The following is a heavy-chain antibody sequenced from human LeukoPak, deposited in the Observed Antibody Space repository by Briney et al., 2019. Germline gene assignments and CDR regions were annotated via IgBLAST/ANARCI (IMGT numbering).Heavy chain of an antibody. CDR2: ISSSSSYI. J-gene: IGHJ4*02. CDR3: ARARMVRGVITLHPFDY. CDR1: GFTFSSYS. V-gene: IGHV3-21*01. D-gene: IGHD3-10*01. Sequence: KPGGSLRLSCAASGFTFSSYSMNWVRQAPGKGLEWVSSISSSSSYIYYADSVKGRFTISRDNAKNSLYLQMNSLRAEHTTVYYCARARMVRGVITLHPFDYWGQGTLVTVSS.